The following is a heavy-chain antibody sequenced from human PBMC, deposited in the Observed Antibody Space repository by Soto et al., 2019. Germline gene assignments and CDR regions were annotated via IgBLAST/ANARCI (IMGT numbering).Heavy chain of an antibody. D-gene: IGHD3-3*01. Sequence: EVQLVESGGGLVQPGGSLKLSCAASGFTFSGSAMHWVRQASGKGLEWVCRIRSKANSYATAYAASVKGRVTISRDDSQNTAYLQMNSLKTEDTAVYYCTRAQYYVFWSGRDYYYYGMDVWGQGTPVTVSS. CDR1: GFTFSGSA. CDR2: IRSKANSYAT. J-gene: IGHJ6*02. V-gene: IGHV3-73*02. CDR3: TRAQYYVFWSGRDYYYYGMDV.